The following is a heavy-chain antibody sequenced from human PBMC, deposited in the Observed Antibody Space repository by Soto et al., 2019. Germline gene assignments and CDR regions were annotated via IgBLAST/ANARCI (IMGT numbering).Heavy chain of an antibody. J-gene: IGHJ5*02. CDR3: AGAGEMVVAARNWFDP. Sequence: SETLSLTCTVSGGSISSSSYYWGWIRQPPGKGLEWIGSIYYSGSTYYNPSLKSRVTISVDTSKNQFSLKLSSVTAADTAVYYCAGAGEMVVAARNWFDPWGQGTLVTVSS. V-gene: IGHV4-39*01. CDR2: IYYSGST. D-gene: IGHD2-15*01. CDR1: GGSISSSSYY.